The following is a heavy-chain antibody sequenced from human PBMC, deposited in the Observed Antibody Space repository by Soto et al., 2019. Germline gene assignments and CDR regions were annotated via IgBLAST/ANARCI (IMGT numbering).Heavy chain of an antibody. J-gene: IGHJ5*02. CDR3: ARVGYCSGGSCEKSWFDP. V-gene: IGHV1-18*01. D-gene: IGHD2-15*01. CDR1: GYTFTSYG. CDR2: ISAYNGST. Sequence: GASVKVSGNASGYTFTSYGISWVRQAPGQGLEWMGWISAYNGSTNYAQKLQGRVTMTTNTSTSKAYMELRSLRSDDTAVYYCARVGYCSGGSCEKSWFDPWGQGTLVTVSS.